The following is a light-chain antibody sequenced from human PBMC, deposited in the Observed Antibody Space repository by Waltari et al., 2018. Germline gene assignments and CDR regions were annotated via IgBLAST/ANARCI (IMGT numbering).Light chain of an antibody. CDR3: QQYGSSKT. CDR1: QSVSSSY. CDR2: GAS. J-gene: IGKJ1*01. V-gene: IGKV3-20*01. Sequence: IVLTQSPGTLSLAPGERATRSCRARQSVSSSYLAWYQQKPGPAPRLLIYGASSRAPGIPDRFSGSWSGTDFTLTISRLEHEEFAVYYCQQYGSSKTFGQGTKVEIK.